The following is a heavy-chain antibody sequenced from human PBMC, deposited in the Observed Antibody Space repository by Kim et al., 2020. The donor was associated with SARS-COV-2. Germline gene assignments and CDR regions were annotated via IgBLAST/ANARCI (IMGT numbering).Heavy chain of an antibody. Sequence: GGSLRLSCAASGFTYSSYWMSWVRQAPGKGLEWVANIKQDGSEKYYVDSVKGRFTISRDNAKNSLYLQMNSLRAEDTAVYYCVRVMMIRELLYYYYYYYMDVWGKGTTVTVSS. J-gene: IGHJ6*03. D-gene: IGHD3-10*02. CDR2: IKQDGSEK. CDR1: GFTYSSYW. CDR3: VRVMMIRELLYYYYYYYMDV. V-gene: IGHV3-7*01.